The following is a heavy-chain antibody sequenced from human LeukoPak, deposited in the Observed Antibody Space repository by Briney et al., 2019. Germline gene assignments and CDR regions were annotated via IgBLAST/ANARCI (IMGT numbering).Heavy chain of an antibody. D-gene: IGHD6-13*01. J-gene: IGHJ4*02. CDR1: GFIFDDYG. V-gene: IGHV3-20*04. CDR3: VRAAGGAAAGDFDY. CDR2: INWNGGST. Sequence: PGGSLRLSCAASGFIFDDYGMSWVRQAPGKGLEWVSGINWNGGSTGYADSVKGRFTISRDNAKNSLYLQMNSLRAEDTVFYYCVRAAGGAAAGDFDYWGQGTLVTVSS.